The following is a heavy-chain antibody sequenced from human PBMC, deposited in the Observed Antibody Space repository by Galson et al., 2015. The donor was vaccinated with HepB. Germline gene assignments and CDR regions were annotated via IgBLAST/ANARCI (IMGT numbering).Heavy chain of an antibody. CDR2: ISYDGSNK. J-gene: IGHJ6*02. CDR3: ARDRDSSGWYSGQYYYYYYGMDV. V-gene: IGHV3-30*01. Sequence: SLRLSCAASGFTFSSYAMHWVRQAPGKGLEWVAVISYDGSNKYYADSVKGRFTISRDNSKNTLYLQMNSLRAEDTAVYYCARDRDSSGWYSGQYYYYYYGMDVWGQGTTVTVSS. CDR1: GFTFSSYA. D-gene: IGHD6-19*01.